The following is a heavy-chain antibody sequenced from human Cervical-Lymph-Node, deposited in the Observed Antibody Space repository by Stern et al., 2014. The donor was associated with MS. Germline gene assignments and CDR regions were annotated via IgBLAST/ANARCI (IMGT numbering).Heavy chain of an antibody. J-gene: IGHJ4*02. V-gene: IGHV3-30*14. CDR1: GFVFRRYA. D-gene: IGHD1-26*01. CDR3: AKGGSGSYLD. Sequence: QVHLVESGGGVVQPGRSLRLSCAASGFVFRRYALHWVRQAPGKGLELVALISYDGRYKYLPDSVKGRFNVSRDNSNNTVDLEMNSLRLEDTAVYYCAKGGSGSYLDWGQGSLVTVSS. CDR2: ISYDGRYK.